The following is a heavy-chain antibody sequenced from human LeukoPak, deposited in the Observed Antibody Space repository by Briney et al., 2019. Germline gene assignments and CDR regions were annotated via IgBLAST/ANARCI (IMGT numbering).Heavy chain of an antibody. Sequence: ASVKVSCEASGYIFTDYHIHWVRQAPGQGLEWVGWINPNSGVTTYAQKFQGRVIMTRDTSISTAYMELSRLTSDDTAVYYCARDLQGNVAVPAAILGDWGQGGLVTVSS. D-gene: IGHD2-2*01. CDR1: GYIFTDYH. CDR2: INPNSGVT. V-gene: IGHV1-2*02. J-gene: IGHJ4*02. CDR3: ARDLQGNVAVPAAILGD.